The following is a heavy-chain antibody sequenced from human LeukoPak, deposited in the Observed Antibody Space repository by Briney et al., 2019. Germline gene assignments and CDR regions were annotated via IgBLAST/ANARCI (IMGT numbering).Heavy chain of an antibody. V-gene: IGHV1-2*02. D-gene: IGHD1-26*01. CDR1: GYTFTGYY. CDR2: INPNSGGT. J-gene: IGHJ6*02. CDR3: AREEYSGSYYGMDV. Sequence: ASVKVSCKASGYTFTGYYMHWVRQAPGQGLEWMGWINPNSGGTNCAQKFQGRVTMTRDTSISTAYMELSRLRSDDTAVYYCAREEYSGSYYGMDVWGQGTTVTVSS.